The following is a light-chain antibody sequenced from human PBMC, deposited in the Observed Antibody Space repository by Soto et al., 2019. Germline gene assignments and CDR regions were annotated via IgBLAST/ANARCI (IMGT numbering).Light chain of an antibody. J-gene: IGKJ1*01. CDR2: GVS. Sequence: EIVLTQSPGTLSLSPGERATLSCRASQSISSSYLAWYQQKPGQAPRLLIYGVSSRATGIPDRFSGSGSGTDFTLTIRRLEPEDFAVYYCQQYESSRTFGQGTKVEIK. V-gene: IGKV3-20*01. CDR1: QSISSSY. CDR3: QQYESSRT.